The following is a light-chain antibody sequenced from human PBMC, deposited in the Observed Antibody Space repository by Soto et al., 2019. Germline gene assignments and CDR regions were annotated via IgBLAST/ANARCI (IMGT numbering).Light chain of an antibody. Sequence: NFMLPQPHSVSESPGKTVTISCTRSSGSIASNDVQWYQQRPGSAPTTVIYEDNQRPSGVPDRFSGSIDSSSNSASLTISGLKTEDEAGYYCQSYDSSTRVFGGGTKVTVL. J-gene: IGLJ2*01. CDR2: EDN. CDR3: QSYDSSTRV. CDR1: SGSIASND. V-gene: IGLV6-57*04.